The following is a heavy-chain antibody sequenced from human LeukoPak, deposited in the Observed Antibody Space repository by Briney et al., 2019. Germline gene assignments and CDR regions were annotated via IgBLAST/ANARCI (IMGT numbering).Heavy chain of an antibody. CDR3: ARATSDILTGGPNWFDP. D-gene: IGHD3-9*01. CDR2: IYHSGST. V-gene: IGHV4-38-2*02. Sequence: SSEILSLTCTVSGASISSYYWGWIRQPPGKGLEWIGSIYHSGSTYYNPSLKSRVTISVDTSKNQFSLKLSSVTAADTAVYYCARATSDILTGGPNWFDPWGQGTLVTVSS. J-gene: IGHJ5*02. CDR1: GASISSYY.